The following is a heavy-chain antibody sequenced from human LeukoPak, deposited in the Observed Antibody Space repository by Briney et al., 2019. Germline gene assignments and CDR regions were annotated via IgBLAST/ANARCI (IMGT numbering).Heavy chain of an antibody. CDR3: AKGGGTGYSSSWFSN. Sequence: GGSLRLSCAASGFRFSSYGMHWVRQAPGKGLEWVAVISYDESNKFYEDSVKGRFTISRDNSKNTLYRQMNSLRAEDTAVYYCAKGGGTGYSSSWFSNWGQGTLVTVSS. J-gene: IGHJ4*02. CDR1: GFRFSSYG. V-gene: IGHV3-30*18. D-gene: IGHD6-13*01. CDR2: ISYDESNK.